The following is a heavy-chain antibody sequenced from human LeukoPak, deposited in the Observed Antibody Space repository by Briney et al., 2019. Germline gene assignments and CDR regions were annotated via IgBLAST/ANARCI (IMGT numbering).Heavy chain of an antibody. CDR1: GFTLSNYP. CDR2: IGEEKSGSWT. Sequence: GGSLRLSCAASGFTLSNYPMGWVRQAPVKGLEWLSAIGEEKSGSWTKSADSVKGRFTISRDNAKNSLYLQMNSLRAEDTAVYYCARDRFNLPGVTHFDYWGQGTLVTVSS. V-gene: IGHV3-21*01. J-gene: IGHJ4*02. D-gene: IGHD1-20*01. CDR3: ARDRFNLPGVTHFDY.